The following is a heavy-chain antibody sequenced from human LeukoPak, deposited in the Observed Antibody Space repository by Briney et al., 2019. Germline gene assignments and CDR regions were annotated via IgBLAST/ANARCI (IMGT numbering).Heavy chain of an antibody. J-gene: IGHJ5*02. Sequence: SETLSLTCVVSGDSISSGGYSWSWIRQPPGKGLEWIGYIYQSGNTYYNPSLKSRVTMSINTSKNQFSLKLSSVTAADTAVYYCARDMAGGGWFDPWGQGTLVTVSS. D-gene: IGHD3-10*01. CDR1: GDSISSGGYS. CDR3: ARDMAGGGWFDP. CDR2: IYQSGNT. V-gene: IGHV4-30-2*01.